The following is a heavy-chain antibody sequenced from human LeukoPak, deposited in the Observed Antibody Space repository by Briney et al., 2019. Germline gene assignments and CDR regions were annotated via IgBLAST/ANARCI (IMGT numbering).Heavy chain of an antibody. V-gene: IGHV1-18*01. CDR2: ISGYNGKT. CDR1: GYTFNTYG. CDR3: ARGSIAAAGSGGTLYYYYYYMDV. D-gene: IGHD6-13*01. J-gene: IGHJ6*03. Sequence: ASVKVSCKASGYTFNTYGITWVRQAPGQGLEWMGWISGYNGKTKYAQKLQDRVTMTTDTSTTTAYMELRSLTSDDTAVYYCARGSIAAAGSGGTLYYYYYYMDVWGKGTTVTISS.